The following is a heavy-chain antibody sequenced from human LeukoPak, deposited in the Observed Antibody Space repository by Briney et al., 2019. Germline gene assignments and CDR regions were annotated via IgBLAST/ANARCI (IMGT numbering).Heavy chain of an antibody. CDR1: GGPITGSNW. J-gene: IGHJ4*02. CDR2: IFNSGST. Sequence: SETLSLTCAVSGGPITGSNWWIWARQPPGKGLEWIGEIFNSGSTNYNPSLESRVSISVDKSKNQFSLRLTSVTAADTAVYYCARDRGTAGHYFDYWGQGTLVTVSS. CDR3: ARDRGTAGHYFDY. V-gene: IGHV4-4*02. D-gene: IGHD6-19*01.